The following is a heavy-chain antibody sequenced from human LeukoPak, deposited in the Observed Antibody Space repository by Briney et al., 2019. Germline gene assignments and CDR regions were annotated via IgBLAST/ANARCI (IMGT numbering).Heavy chain of an antibody. Sequence: GASVTVSCKASGYTFTGYYMHWVRQAPGQGLEWMGWFNPDSGGKNYAQKFQGRVTMTRDTSISTAYMELSRLRSDDTAVYYCARVDDRGHYYDSSGPRKLFDYWGQGTLVTASS. CDR2: FNPDSGGK. CDR3: ARVDDRGHYYDSSGPRKLFDY. J-gene: IGHJ4*02. V-gene: IGHV1-2*02. CDR1: GYTFTGYY. D-gene: IGHD3-22*01.